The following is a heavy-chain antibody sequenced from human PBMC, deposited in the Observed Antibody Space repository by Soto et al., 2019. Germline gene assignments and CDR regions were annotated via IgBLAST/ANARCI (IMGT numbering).Heavy chain of an antibody. J-gene: IGHJ6*02. Sequence: EVQLVQSGAEVKKPGESLKISCKGSGYTFTDHWICWVRQMPGEGLEWMGIIYPADSNTRYSPSCQGQVTISVDKSIITAYPQWSSLKASDTTIYYCARRGYYFYYGVDVWGQGTTVTVPS. CDR1: GYTFTDHW. CDR2: IYPADSNT. CDR3: ARRGYYFYYGVDV. V-gene: IGHV5-51*03. D-gene: IGHD3-10*01.